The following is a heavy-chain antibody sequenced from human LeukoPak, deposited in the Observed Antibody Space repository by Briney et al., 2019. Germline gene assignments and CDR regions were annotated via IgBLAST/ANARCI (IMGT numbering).Heavy chain of an antibody. Sequence: GGSLRLSCAASGFTFSDYYMSWIRQAPGKGLEWVSYISSSGSTIYYADSVKGRFTISRDNSKNTLYLQMNSLRAEDTAVYYCARSIAAAGTALNWFDPWGQGTLVTVSS. D-gene: IGHD6-13*01. CDR3: ARSIAAAGTALNWFDP. CDR1: GFTFSDYY. J-gene: IGHJ5*02. CDR2: ISSSGSTI. V-gene: IGHV3-11*04.